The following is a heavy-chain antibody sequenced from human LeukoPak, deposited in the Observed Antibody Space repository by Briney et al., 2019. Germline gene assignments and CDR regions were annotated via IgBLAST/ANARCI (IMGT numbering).Heavy chain of an antibody. V-gene: IGHV1-24*01. CDR2: FDPEDGET. CDR3: ATDNVHYYDSSGYYFFDY. Sequence: ASVKVSCKVSEYTLTELSMHWVRQAPGKGLEWMGGFDPEDGETIYAQRFQGRVTMTEDTSTDTAYMELSSLRSEDTAVYYCATDNVHYYDSSGYYFFDYWGQGTLVTVSS. J-gene: IGHJ4*02. D-gene: IGHD3-22*01. CDR1: EYTLTELS.